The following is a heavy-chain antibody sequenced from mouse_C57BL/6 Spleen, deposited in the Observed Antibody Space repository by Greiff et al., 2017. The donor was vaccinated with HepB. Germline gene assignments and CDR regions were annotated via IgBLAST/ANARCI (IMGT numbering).Heavy chain of an antibody. CDR2: IHPNSGST. V-gene: IGHV1-64*01. CDR3: ARRGYDENAMDY. Sequence: VQLQQPGAELVKPGASVKLSCKASGYTFTSYWMHWVKQRPGQGLEWIGMIHPNSGSTNYNEKFKSKATLTVDKSSSTAYMQLSSLTSEDSAVYYCARRGYDENAMDYWGQGTSVTVSS. CDR1: GYTFTSYW. D-gene: IGHD2-2*01. J-gene: IGHJ4*01.